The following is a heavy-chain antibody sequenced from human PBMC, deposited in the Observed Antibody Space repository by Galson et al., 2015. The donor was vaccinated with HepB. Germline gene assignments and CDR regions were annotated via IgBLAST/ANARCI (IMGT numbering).Heavy chain of an antibody. CDR2: INTNTGNP. CDR1: GYTFTSYA. D-gene: IGHD2-2*01. J-gene: IGHJ6*02. Sequence: SVKVSCKASGYTFTSYAMNWVRQAPGQGLEWMGWINTNTGNPTYAQGFTGRFVFSLDTSVSTAYLQISSLKAEDTAVYYCARDLTYCSSTSCYEGARAEYYYGMDVWGQGTTVTVSS. V-gene: IGHV7-4-1*02. CDR3: ARDLTYCSSTSCYEGARAEYYYGMDV.